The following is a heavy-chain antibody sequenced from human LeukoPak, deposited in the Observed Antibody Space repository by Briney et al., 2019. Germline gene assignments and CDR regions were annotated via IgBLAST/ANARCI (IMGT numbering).Heavy chain of an antibody. D-gene: IGHD3-22*01. J-gene: IGHJ6*03. CDR2: LYPGVST. V-gene: IGHV4-4*07. Sequence: SETLSLTCTVSGGPIYSYYWSWIRQTAGKELEWIGRLYPGVSTDYNPSLKSRVTMSVDTSKNQFALKLSAVTAADTAVYYCARLKFYDSTGYSPGHYMDVWGKGTTVTVSS. CDR1: GGPIYSYY. CDR3: ARLKFYDSTGYSPGHYMDV.